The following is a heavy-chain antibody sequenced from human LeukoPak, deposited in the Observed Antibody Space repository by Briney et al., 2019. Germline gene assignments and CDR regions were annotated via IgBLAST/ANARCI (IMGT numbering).Heavy chain of an antibody. CDR2: ISGSGGST. J-gene: IGHJ4*02. Sequence: GGSLRLSCPASGFTFSSYWMSWVRQAPGKGLEWVSAISGSGGSTYYADSVKGRFTITRDNSKNTLYLQMNSLRAEDTAVYYCAKEGAFMITCGGIDYWGQGTLVTVSS. CDR3: AKEGAFMITCGGIDY. CDR1: GFTFSSYW. D-gene: IGHD3-16*01. V-gene: IGHV3-23*01.